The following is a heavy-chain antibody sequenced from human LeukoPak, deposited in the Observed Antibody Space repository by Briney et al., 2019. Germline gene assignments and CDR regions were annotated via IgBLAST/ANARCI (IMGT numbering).Heavy chain of an antibody. CDR1: GGTFSSYA. J-gene: IGHJ6*03. D-gene: IGHD3-10*01. CDR2: IIPIFGTA. CDR3: ARARLLWFGEQCYLDV. Sequence: ASVKVSCKASGGTFSSYAISWVRQAPGQGLEWMGRIIPIFGTANYAQKFQGRVTITADKSTSTAYMELSSLRSEDTAVYYCARARLLWFGEQCYLDVWGKGTTLTVSS. V-gene: IGHV1-69*06.